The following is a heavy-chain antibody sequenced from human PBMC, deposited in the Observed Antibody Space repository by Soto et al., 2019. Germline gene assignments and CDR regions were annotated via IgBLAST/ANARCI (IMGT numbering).Heavy chain of an antibody. D-gene: IGHD5-18*01. CDR1: GYTFTSYD. V-gene: IGHV1-8*01. CDR2: MNPNSGNT. CDR3: AIQGIPGYYFDY. Sequence: QVQMVQSGAEVKKPGASVKVCCKASGYTFTSYDINWVRQATGQGLQWMGWMNPNSGNTGYAQKFQGRVTMTRNTSISTAYMELSSLRSEDTAVYYCAIQGIPGYYFDYWGQRTLVTVSS. J-gene: IGHJ4*02.